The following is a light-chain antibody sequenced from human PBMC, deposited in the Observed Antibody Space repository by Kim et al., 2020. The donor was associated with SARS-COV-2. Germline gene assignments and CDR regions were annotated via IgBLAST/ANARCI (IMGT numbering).Light chain of an antibody. V-gene: IGKV3-11*01. CDR3: QHRKNWPLT. Sequence: LTPGESATLSCRASQSVDNYLAWYQQKPGQVPRLLIYDASNRATGIPARFSGSGSGTDYTLTISSLESEDFAVYYCQHRKNWPLTFGGGTKVDIK. CDR2: DAS. J-gene: IGKJ4*01. CDR1: QSVDNY.